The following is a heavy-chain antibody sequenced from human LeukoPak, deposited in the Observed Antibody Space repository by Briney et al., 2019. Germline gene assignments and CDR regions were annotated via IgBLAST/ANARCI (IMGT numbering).Heavy chain of an antibody. V-gene: IGHV3-23*01. Sequence: GRSLRLSCAASGFTFSSYGMHWVRRAPGKGLEWVSAISGSGGSAYYADSVKGRFTISRDNAKNTLYLQMNSLRAEDTAVYYCAREYSTGFDPWGQGTLVTVSS. CDR1: GFTFSSYG. J-gene: IGHJ5*02. CDR3: AREYSTGFDP. D-gene: IGHD2-15*01. CDR2: ISGSGGSA.